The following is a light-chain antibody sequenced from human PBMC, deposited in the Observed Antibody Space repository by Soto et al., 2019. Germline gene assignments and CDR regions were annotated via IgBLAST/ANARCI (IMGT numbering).Light chain of an antibody. J-gene: IGLJ2*01. Sequence: ALTQPASVSGSPGQSITISCTGTSSDVGGYNYVSWYQQHPGKAPKLMIYEVSNRPSGVSNRFSGSKSGNTASLTISGLQAEDEADYYCSSYTSSSTYVVFGGGTQLTVL. V-gene: IGLV2-14*01. CDR2: EVS. CDR3: SSYTSSSTYVV. CDR1: SSDVGGYNY.